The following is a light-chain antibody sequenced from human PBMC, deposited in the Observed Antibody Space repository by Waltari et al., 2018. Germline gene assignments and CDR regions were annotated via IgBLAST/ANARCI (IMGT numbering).Light chain of an antibody. CDR1: QSISNW. CDR2: KAS. V-gene: IGKV1-5*03. Sequence: DIQMTQSPSTLSASVGDRVTITCRASQSISNWLAWYQQKPGKAPKLLIYKASTLESGVPSRFSGSGSGTEFPLTISSLQPDDFATYYCQQYNSYSLLTFGGGTKVEIK. CDR3: QQYNSYSLLT. J-gene: IGKJ4*01.